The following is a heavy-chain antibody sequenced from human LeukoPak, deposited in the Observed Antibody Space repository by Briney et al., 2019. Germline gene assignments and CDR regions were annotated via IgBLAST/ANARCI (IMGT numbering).Heavy chain of an antibody. CDR1: GFTFSSFA. J-gene: IGHJ4*02. CDR2: ISGSGGST. D-gene: IGHD4-17*01. Sequence: GGSLRLSCAASGFTFSSFAMSWVRQAPGKGLEWVSTISGSGGSTNYADSVKGRFTFSRDNSKNTLYLQMNSLRAEDSAVYYCAKDLPDYGDYIEGYWGQGTLVTVSS. V-gene: IGHV3-23*01. CDR3: AKDLPDYGDYIEGY.